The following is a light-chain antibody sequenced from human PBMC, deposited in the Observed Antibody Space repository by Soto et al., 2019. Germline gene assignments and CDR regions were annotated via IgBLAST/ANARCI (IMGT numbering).Light chain of an antibody. Sequence: EIVMTQSPATLSVSPVERATLSCRASQSVISNVAWYQQKPGQAPRLLIYAASARATGIPARFSGSGSGTEFTLTISSLQSEDFAVYYCQQYKEWPPWTFGQGTKVDIK. CDR2: AAS. CDR3: QQYKEWPPWT. J-gene: IGKJ1*01. V-gene: IGKV3-15*01. CDR1: QSVISN.